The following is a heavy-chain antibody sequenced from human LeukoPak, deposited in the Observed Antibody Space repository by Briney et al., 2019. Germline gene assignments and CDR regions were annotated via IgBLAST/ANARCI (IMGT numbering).Heavy chain of an antibody. J-gene: IGHJ4*02. CDR3: ARLEYSYGFIDY. V-gene: IGHV4-59*08. D-gene: IGHD5-18*01. Sequence: SSETLSLTCTVSGGSISSYYWSWIRQPPGKGLEWIGYIYYSGCTNYNPSLKSRVTISVDTSKNQFSLKLSSVTAADTAVYYCARLEYSYGFIDYWGQGTLVTVSS. CDR2: IYYSGCT. CDR1: GGSISSYY.